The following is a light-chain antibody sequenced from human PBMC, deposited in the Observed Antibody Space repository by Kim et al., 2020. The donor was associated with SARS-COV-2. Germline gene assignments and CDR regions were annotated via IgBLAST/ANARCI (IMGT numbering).Light chain of an antibody. V-gene: IGLV4-69*01. CDR2: FKSDGSH. CDR3: QTWGTANVI. J-gene: IGLJ2*01. Sequence: QLVLTQSPSASASLGASVKLTCTLSSAYSSYAIAWHQQQPEKGPRYLMHFKSDGSHVKGDGIPDRFSGFSSGAERYLTISSLQSEDEADYYCQTWGTANVIFGGGTQLTVL. CDR1: SAYSSYA.